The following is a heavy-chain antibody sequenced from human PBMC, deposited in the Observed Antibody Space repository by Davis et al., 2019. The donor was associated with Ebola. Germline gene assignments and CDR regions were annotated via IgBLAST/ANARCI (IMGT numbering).Heavy chain of an antibody. V-gene: IGHV3-43*01. Sequence: PGGSLRLSCAASGFTFADYSMNWVRQAPGGGLEWFPTISWGGGSAFYADSVRGRFTISRDNSRNSLYLQMSDLRTEDTAFYYCAKMASTVTDFDYWGQGTLVTVSS. D-gene: IGHD4-17*01. CDR2: ISWGGGSA. CDR3: AKMASTVTDFDY. CDR1: GFTFADYS. J-gene: IGHJ4*02.